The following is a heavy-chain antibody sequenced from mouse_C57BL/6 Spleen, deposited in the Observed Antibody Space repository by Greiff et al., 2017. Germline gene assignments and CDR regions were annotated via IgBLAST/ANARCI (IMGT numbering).Heavy chain of an antibody. CDR1: GFTFSDYG. Sequence: EVHMVESGGGLVKPGGSLKLSCAASGFTFSDYGMHWVRQAPEKGLEWVAYISSGSRTIYYAETGKGRFTISSVNAKNTLFLQMTRLRSEDTAMYYCARRDSSGYVEYYFDYWGQGTTLTVSS. J-gene: IGHJ2*01. CDR3: ARRDSSGYVEYYFDY. D-gene: IGHD3-2*02. V-gene: IGHV5-17*01. CDR2: ISSGSRTI.